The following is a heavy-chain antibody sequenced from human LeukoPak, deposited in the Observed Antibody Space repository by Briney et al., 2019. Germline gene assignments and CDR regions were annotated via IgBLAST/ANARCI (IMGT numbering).Heavy chain of an antibody. CDR3: ARTYSSSWYYYYLDV. J-gene: IGHJ6*03. Sequence: SETLSLTCAVYGGSFSGYYWSWLPQPPGKGLEGIGYIYYSGSTNYNPSLKSRVTISVDTSKNQFSLKLSSVTAADTAVYYCARTYSSSWYYYYLDVWGKGATVTVSS. D-gene: IGHD6-13*01. CDR1: GGSFSGYY. CDR2: IYYSGST. V-gene: IGHV4-59*01.